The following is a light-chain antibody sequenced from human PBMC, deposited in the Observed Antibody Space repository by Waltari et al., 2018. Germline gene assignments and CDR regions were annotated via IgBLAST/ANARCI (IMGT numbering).Light chain of an antibody. CDR2: AAS. Sequence: LTQSPGTLSVSLGERATKTSRASPNNRTYLFWYQQKSGQAPRLLMYAASRRATGDPDMFSGSWSATDFSLTISRLEPEDFAVYYCQNHDRLPATFGQGTKLEIK. CDR1: PNNRTY. V-gene: IGKV3-20*01. CDR3: QNHDRLPAT. J-gene: IGKJ1*01.